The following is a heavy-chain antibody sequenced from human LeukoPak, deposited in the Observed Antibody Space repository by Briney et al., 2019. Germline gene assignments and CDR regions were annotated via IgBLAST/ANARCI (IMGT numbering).Heavy chain of an antibody. CDR1: GGSISSYY. Sequence: SETLSLTCTVSGGSISSYYWSWIRQPPGKGLEWIGYIYYSGSTNYNPSLKSRVTISVDTSKNQFSLKLSSVTAADTAVYYCAREEDSSGYYYYYYMDVWGKGTTVTVSS. V-gene: IGHV4-59*01. CDR3: AREEDSSGYYYYYYMDV. J-gene: IGHJ6*03. D-gene: IGHD3-22*01. CDR2: IYYSGST.